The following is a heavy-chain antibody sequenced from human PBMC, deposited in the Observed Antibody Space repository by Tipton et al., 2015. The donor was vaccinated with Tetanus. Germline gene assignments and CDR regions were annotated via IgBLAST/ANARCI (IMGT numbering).Heavy chain of an antibody. D-gene: IGHD4-17*01. J-gene: IGHJ4*02. V-gene: IGHV4-34*01. CDR2: INHRGST. CDR3: ARQTVTTARGPHFDY. Sequence: TLSLTCAVYGGPFSGYYWSWIRQPPGKGLEWIGEINHRGSTNYNPSLKSRVTISVDTSKNQFSLKLSSVTAADTAVYYCARQTVTTARGPHFDYWGQGTLVTVSS. CDR1: GGPFSGYY.